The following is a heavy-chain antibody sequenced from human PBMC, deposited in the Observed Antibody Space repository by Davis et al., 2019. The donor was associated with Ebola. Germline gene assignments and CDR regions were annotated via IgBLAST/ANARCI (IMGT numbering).Heavy chain of an antibody. CDR2: IIPIFGTA. Sequence: SVKVSCKASGGTFSSYAISWVRQAPGQGLEWMGGIIPIFGTANYAQKFQGRVTITADESTSTAYMELSSLRSEDTAVYYCARGISGTTVVNYWGQGTLVTVSS. D-gene: IGHD1-7*01. CDR3: ARGISGTTVVNY. V-gene: IGHV1-69*13. J-gene: IGHJ4*02. CDR1: GGTFSSYA.